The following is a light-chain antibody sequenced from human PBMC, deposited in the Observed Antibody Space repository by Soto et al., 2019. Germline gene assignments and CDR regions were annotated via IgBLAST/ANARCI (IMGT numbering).Light chain of an antibody. Sequence: IQMTQSPSTLSASVGDRVTITCRASQSIGNWLAWYQQKPGKAPKLLIYKASTLQSGVPSRFSGSGSGADFTLTISSLQPDDFGTYYCQQYTSYYTFGQGTKLEIK. CDR2: KAS. J-gene: IGKJ2*01. V-gene: IGKV1-5*03. CDR3: QQYTSYYT. CDR1: QSIGNW.